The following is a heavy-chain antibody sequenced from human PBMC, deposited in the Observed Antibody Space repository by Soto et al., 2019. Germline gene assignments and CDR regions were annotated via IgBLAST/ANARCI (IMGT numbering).Heavy chain of an antibody. Sequence: GGSLRLSCAASGFTFSNDWMNWVRQGPGKGLEWVSRIISGGTRVTYADSVKGRFTIARDNAKNTLYLEMHSLTAEDTAVYYCARERTSKGGMDVWGQGTTVTVSS. CDR3: ARERTSKGGMDV. CDR2: IISGGTRV. CDR1: GFTFSNDW. V-gene: IGHV3-74*01. J-gene: IGHJ6*02.